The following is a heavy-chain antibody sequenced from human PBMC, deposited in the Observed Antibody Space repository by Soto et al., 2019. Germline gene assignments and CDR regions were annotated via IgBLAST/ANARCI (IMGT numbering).Heavy chain of an antibody. CDR2: ISSSGSTI. V-gene: IGHV3-48*03. CDR3: ARGDYDYGMDV. J-gene: IGHJ6*02. CDR1: GFTFSSYE. Sequence: GGSLRLSCAASGFTFSSYEMNWVRQAPGKGLEWASYISSSGSTIYYADSVKGRFTISRDNAKNSLYLQMNSLRAEDTAVYYCARGDYDYGMDVWGQGTTVTVSS.